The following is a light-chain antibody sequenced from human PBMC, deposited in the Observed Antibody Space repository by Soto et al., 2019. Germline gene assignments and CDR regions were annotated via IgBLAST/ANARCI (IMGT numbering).Light chain of an antibody. V-gene: IGLV1-40*01. CDR2: ENN. Sequence: QSVLTQPPSVSGAPGQRVTISCTGTSSNIGAGHSVQWYQQPPGTAPKLLIYENNFRPSGVSVRFSGSKSGASASLAIIGLQAEDEGDYYCQSYDSDLSVVFGGGTKLTVL. J-gene: IGLJ2*01. CDR1: SSNIGAGHS. CDR3: QSYDSDLSVV.